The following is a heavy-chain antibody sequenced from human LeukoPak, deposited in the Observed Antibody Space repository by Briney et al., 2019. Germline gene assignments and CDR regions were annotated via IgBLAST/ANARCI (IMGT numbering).Heavy chain of an antibody. CDR3: ATQAARRGSYFDY. Sequence: GASVKVSCKASGGTFSSYAISWVRQAPGQGLEWMGGIIPIFGTANYAQKFQSRVTITTDESTSTAYMELSNLRSEDTAVYYCATQAARRGSYFDYWGQGTLVTVSS. CDR1: GGTFSSYA. D-gene: IGHD6-6*01. CDR2: IIPIFGTA. V-gene: IGHV1-69*05. J-gene: IGHJ4*02.